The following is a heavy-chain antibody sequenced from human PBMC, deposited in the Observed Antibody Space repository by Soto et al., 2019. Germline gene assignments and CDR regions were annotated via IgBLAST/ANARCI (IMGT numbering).Heavy chain of an antibody. CDR1: GGSISSGGYY. V-gene: IGHV4-31*03. D-gene: IGHD6-13*01. CDR2: IYYSGST. J-gene: IGHJ4*02. Sequence: SETLSLTCPVSGGSISSGGYYWSWIRQHPGKGLEWIGYIYYSGSTYYNPSLKSRVTISVDTSKNQFSLKLSSVTAADTAVYYCARTGYSSSSSPHWGQGTLVTVSS. CDR3: ARTGYSSSSSPH.